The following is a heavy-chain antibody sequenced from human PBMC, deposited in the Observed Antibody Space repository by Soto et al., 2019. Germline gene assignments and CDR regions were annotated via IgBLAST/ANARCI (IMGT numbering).Heavy chain of an antibody. CDR1: GYTFTSYY. CDR3: ARGRSIAAAGYYYYYYGMDV. D-gene: IGHD6-13*01. V-gene: IGHV1-46*01. Sequence: ASVKVSCKASGYTFTSYYMHWVRQAPGQGLEWMGIINPSGGSTSYAQKFQGRVTMTRDTSTSTVYMELSSLRSEDTAVYYCARGRSIAAAGYYYYYYGMDVWGQGTTVTVSS. CDR2: INPSGGST. J-gene: IGHJ6*02.